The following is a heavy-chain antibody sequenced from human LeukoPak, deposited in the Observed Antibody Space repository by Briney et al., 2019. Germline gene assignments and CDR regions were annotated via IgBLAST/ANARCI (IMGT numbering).Heavy chain of an antibody. CDR3: ARDPTVVTPTYFDY. J-gene: IGHJ4*02. V-gene: IGHV3-33*08. D-gene: IGHD4-23*01. Sequence: PGGSLRLSCSASGFTFSSYAMNWVRQAPGKGLEWVAVIWYDGSNKYYADSVKGRFTISRDNSKNTLYLQMNSLRAEDTAVYYCARDPTVVTPTYFDYWGQGTLVTVSS. CDR1: GFTFSSYA. CDR2: IWYDGSNK.